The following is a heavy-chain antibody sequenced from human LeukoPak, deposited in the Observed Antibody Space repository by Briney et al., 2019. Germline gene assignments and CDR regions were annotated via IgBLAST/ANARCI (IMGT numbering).Heavy chain of an antibody. J-gene: IGHJ6*02. D-gene: IGHD6-13*01. CDR2: IYYSGST. CDR1: GGSISSSSYY. Sequence: SETLSLTCTDPGGSISSSSYYWGWIRQPPGKGLEWIGSIYYSGSTYYNPSLKSRVTISVDTSKNQFSLKLSSVTAADTAVYYCARDWQQLVPYYYYGMDVWGQGTTVTVSS. V-gene: IGHV4-39*01. CDR3: ARDWQQLVPYYYYGMDV.